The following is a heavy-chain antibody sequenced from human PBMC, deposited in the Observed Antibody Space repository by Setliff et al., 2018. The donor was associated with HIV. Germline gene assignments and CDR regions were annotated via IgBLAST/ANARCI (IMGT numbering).Heavy chain of an antibody. Sequence: ASVKVSCKASGYILNRYHMYWVRQARGQGLEWMGVINVSGGSITYAQKFQGRVTMTRDTSTSTVHMQLSSLRPEDTATYYCATAPLTTVTSGPRYYFDSWGQGTLGTVPQ. V-gene: IGHV1-46*02. D-gene: IGHD4-17*01. CDR3: ATAPLTTVTSGPRYYFDS. CDR1: GYILNRYH. CDR2: INVSGGSI. J-gene: IGHJ4*02.